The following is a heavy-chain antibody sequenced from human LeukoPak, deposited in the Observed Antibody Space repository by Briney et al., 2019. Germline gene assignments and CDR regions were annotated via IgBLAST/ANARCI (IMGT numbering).Heavy chain of an antibody. Sequence: ASVKVSRKVSGYTLTELSMHWVRQAPGKGLEWMGGFDPEDGETIYAQKFQGRVTMTEDTSTDTAYMELSSLRSEDTAVYYCATDPRIVGATILEFDPWGQGTLVTVSS. CDR1: GYTLTELS. CDR2: FDPEDGET. CDR3: ATDPRIVGATILEFDP. J-gene: IGHJ5*02. V-gene: IGHV1-24*01. D-gene: IGHD1-26*01.